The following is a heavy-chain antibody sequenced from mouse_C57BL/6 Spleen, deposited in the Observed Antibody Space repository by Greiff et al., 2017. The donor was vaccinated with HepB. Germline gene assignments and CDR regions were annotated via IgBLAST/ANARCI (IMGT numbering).Heavy chain of an antibody. Sequence: QVQLQQPGAELVKPGASVKLSCKASGYTFTSYWMHWVKQRPGQGLAWIGMIHPNSGSTNYNEKFKSKATLTVDKSSSTAYMQLSSLTSEDSAVYYGARPSLTGPFYYFDDWGQGATRTVSS. D-gene: IGHD4-1*01. V-gene: IGHV1-64*01. J-gene: IGHJ2*01. CDR3: ARPSLTGPFYYFDD. CDR2: IHPNSGST. CDR1: GYTFTSYW.